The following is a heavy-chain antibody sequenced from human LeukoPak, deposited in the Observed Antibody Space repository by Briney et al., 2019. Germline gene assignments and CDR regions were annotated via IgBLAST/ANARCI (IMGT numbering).Heavy chain of an antibody. Sequence: GGSLRLSCAASGFTFSSYAMHWVRQAPGKGLEWVAVISYDGSNKYYADSVRGRFTISRDNSKNTLYLQMNSLRSDDTAVYYCASEKFGEPLAYFDYWGQGTLVTVSS. J-gene: IGHJ4*02. D-gene: IGHD3-10*01. CDR1: GFTFSSYA. CDR3: ASEKFGEPLAYFDY. CDR2: ISYDGSNK. V-gene: IGHV3-30-3*01.